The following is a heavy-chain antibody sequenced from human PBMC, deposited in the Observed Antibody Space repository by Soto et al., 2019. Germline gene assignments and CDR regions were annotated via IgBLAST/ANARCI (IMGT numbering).Heavy chain of an antibody. CDR1: GFSLSTSGVG. V-gene: IGHV2-5*02. D-gene: IGHD6-13*01. CDR3: AHRSIAAVNTGTNWFDP. Sequence: QITLKESGPTLVKPTQTLTLTCTFSGFSLSTSGVGVGWIRQPPGKALEWLALIYWDDDKHYSPSLKSGLTITKDTSKKQVVLTMTNMDPVDTATYYCAHRSIAAVNTGTNWFDPWGQGTLVTVSS. CDR2: IYWDDDK. J-gene: IGHJ5*02.